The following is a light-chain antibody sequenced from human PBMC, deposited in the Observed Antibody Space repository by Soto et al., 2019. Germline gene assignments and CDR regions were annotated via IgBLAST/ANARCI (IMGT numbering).Light chain of an antibody. CDR3: SSYTSSSTLDVV. J-gene: IGLJ2*01. Sequence: QSALTQPASVSGSPGQSITISCTGTSSDVGGYNYVSWYQQHPGKPPKLMIYDVSNRPSGVSNRFSGSKSGNTASLTISGLQAEDEADYYCSSYTSSSTLDVVFGGGTKVTVL. CDR2: DVS. V-gene: IGLV2-14*01. CDR1: SSDVGGYNY.